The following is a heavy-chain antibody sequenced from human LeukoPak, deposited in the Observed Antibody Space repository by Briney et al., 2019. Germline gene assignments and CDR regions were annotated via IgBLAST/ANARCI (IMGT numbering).Heavy chain of an antibody. D-gene: IGHD4-17*01. CDR3: ARPTTVTRFTLGY. CDR1: GGSFSGYD. J-gene: IGHJ4*02. Sequence: SETLSLTCAVYGGSFSGYDWSWIRQPPGKGLEWIGEINHSGSTNYNPSLKSRVTISVDTSKNQFSLKLSSVTAADTAVYYCARPTTVTRFTLGYWGQGTLVTVSS. V-gene: IGHV4-34*01. CDR2: INHSGST.